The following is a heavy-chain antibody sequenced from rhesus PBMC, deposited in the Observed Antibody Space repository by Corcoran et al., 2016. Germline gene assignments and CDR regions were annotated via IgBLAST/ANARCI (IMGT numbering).Heavy chain of an antibody. Sequence: QVRLQESGPGLVQSSETLSLPCAVSVGSMSERSLWHWIRQPPGKGLGGIGNIYANSGTTYNPSLKRRFTISKDTANNHFFLKVTAVTAADTAVYYCASPFERGRFEVWGAGIWVTVSS. CDR1: VGSMSERSL. CDR3: ASPFERGRFEV. CDR2: IYANSGTT. V-gene: IGHV4S9*01. J-gene: IGHJ5-1*01. D-gene: IGHD3-34*01.